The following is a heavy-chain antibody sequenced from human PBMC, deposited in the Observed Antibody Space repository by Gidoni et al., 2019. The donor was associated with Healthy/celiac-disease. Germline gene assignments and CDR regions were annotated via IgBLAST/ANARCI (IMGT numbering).Heavy chain of an antibody. CDR1: VYGCTSYW. D-gene: IGHD4-4*01. J-gene: IGHJ6*03. CDR2: IGPGDSGA. V-gene: IGHV5-51*01. Sequence: EVQPVQYGVEVTEPGEPLKISCKGCVYGCTSYWKGWVGQMPGKGLKWMGIIGPGDSGASGSPSFHGKITIADDKTSSTTYLQWSGLKASDTDMYYCARLVKGVTPLYYCYYYMDDWGKGTTVTVSS. CDR3: ARLVKGVTPLYYCYYYMDD.